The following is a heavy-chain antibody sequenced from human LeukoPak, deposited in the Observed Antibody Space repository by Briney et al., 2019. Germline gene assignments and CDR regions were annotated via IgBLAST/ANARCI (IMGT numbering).Heavy chain of an antibody. CDR1: GGSISRGGYS. V-gene: IGHV4-30-4*07. CDR2: IYYSGST. D-gene: IGHD3-10*01. CDR3: ARARGRLLWFGELLSLRRNWFDP. Sequence: SETLSLTCAVSGGSISRGGYSWSWIRQPPGKGLEWIGYIYYSGSTYYNPSLKSRVTISVDTSKNQFSLKLSSVTAADTAVYYCARARGRLLWFGELLSLRRNWFDPWGQGTLVTVSS. J-gene: IGHJ5*02.